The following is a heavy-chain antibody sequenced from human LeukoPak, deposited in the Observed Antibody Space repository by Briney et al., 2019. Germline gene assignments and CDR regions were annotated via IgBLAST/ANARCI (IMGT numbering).Heavy chain of an antibody. CDR2: ISNDGSRK. D-gene: IGHD3-3*01. Sequence: GGSLRLSCEPSGFTFSRHGMHWVRQAPGKGLEWVAIISNDGSRKYYAHSVEGRFTISRDNSKNTLYLQMDSLRGEDTAVYYCARDRAWNYFDYWGQGTLVTVSS. J-gene: IGHJ4*02. V-gene: IGHV3-30*03. CDR3: ARDRAWNYFDY. CDR1: GFTFSRHG.